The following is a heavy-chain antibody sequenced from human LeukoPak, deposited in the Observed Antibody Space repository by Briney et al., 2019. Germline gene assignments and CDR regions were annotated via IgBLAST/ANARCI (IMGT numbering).Heavy chain of an antibody. CDR2: ISGAGDST. CDR3: TKLQLGDY. V-gene: IGHV3-23*01. J-gene: IGHJ4*02. Sequence: GGSLRFSCAASGFTFSSYAMSWVRQAPGKGLEWVSSISGAGDSTYYADSVKGRFTISRDNSKNTLYLQMNSLRAEDTAVYYCTKLQLGDYWGQGTLVTVSS. CDR1: GFTFSSYA. D-gene: IGHD7-27*01.